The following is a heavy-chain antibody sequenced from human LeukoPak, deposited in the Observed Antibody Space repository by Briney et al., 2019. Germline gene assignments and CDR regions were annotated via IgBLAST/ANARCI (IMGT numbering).Heavy chain of an antibody. V-gene: IGHV1-46*01. J-gene: IGHJ4*02. CDR1: GGTFSSYV. CDR3: ARGALAGYFDY. Sequence: SVKVSCKASGGTFSSYVISWVRQAPGQGLEWMGIINPSGGSTSYAQKFQGRVTMTRDMSTSTVYMELSSLRSEDTAVYYCARGALAGYFDYWGQGTLVTVSS. CDR2: INPSGGST.